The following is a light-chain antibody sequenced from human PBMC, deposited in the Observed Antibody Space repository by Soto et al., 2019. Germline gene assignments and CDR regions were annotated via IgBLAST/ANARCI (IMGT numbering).Light chain of an antibody. J-gene: IGLJ3*02. CDR2: EVS. CDR3: SSYTSSSPLV. CDR1: SSDVGGYNY. Sequence: QSALTQPASVSGSPGQSITISCTGTSSDVGGYNYVSWYQQHPGKAPKLMIYEVSNRPSGVSNRFSGSKSGNTPPLTISGLQAEDEADYYCSSYTSSSPLVFGGGTKLTVL. V-gene: IGLV2-14*01.